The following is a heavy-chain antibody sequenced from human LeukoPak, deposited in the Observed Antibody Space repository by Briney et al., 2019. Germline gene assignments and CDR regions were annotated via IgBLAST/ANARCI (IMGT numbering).Heavy chain of an antibody. D-gene: IGHD6-13*01. CDR2: IYYSGTT. CDR3: ARGVYIAAAQYGY. V-gene: IGHV4-59*11. CDR1: LCSIRNHY. J-gene: IGHJ4*02. Sequence: SETLSLTCILSLCSIRNHYWRWLRQPPAKELGGIGYIYYSGTTNYNPSLKSRVTISVDTSKNQFSLKLSSVTAADTAVYYCARGVYIAAAQYGYWGQGTLVTVSS.